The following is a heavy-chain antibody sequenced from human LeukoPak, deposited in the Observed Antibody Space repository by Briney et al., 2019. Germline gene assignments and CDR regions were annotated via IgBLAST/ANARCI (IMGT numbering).Heavy chain of an antibody. Sequence: SETLSLTCNVSGDSISSYYWSWIRQPPGKGLEWIGYIHYSGSTNYNPSLKSRVTISVDTSKNQFSLKLSSVTAADTAVYYCARARATVVKDSAFDIWGQGTMVTVSS. CDR3: ARARATVVKDSAFDI. J-gene: IGHJ3*02. V-gene: IGHV4-59*08. D-gene: IGHD4-23*01. CDR2: IHYSGST. CDR1: GDSISSYY.